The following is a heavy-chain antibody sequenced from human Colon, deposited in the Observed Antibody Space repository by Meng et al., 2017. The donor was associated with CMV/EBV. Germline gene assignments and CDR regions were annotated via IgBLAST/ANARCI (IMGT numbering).Heavy chain of an antibody. CDR1: NGSITSGGYY. Sequence: CTVSNGSITSGGYYWSWIRHVPGKGLEWIGYMYYTGSTFYNPSLKSRTTISVSTSDNQFSLKLTSMTAGDTAVYYCARDSGYGHFDYWGQGVLVTVSS. J-gene: IGHJ4*02. CDR3: ARDSGYGHFDY. CDR2: MYYTGST. V-gene: IGHV4-31*03. D-gene: IGHD5-12*01.